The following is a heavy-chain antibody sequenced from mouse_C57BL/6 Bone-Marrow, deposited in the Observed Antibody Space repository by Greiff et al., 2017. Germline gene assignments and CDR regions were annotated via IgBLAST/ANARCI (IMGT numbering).Heavy chain of an antibody. V-gene: IGHV5-4*01. CDR2: ISDGGSYT. J-gene: IGHJ4*01. D-gene: IGHD2-2*01. Sequence: DVMLVESGGGLVKPGGSLKLSCAASGFTFSSYAMSWVRQTPEKRLEWVATISDGGSYTYYPDNVKGRFTISRDNAKNNLYLQMSHLKSEDTAMYYCARDKTTMVTTYAMDYWGQGTSVTVSS. CDR1: GFTFSSYA. CDR3: ARDKTTMVTTYAMDY.